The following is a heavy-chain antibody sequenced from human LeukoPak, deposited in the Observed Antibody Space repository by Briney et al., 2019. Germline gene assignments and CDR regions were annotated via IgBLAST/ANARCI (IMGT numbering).Heavy chain of an antibody. CDR2: IASETYGGTA. J-gene: IGHJ4*02. CDR1: GFTFGDYA. V-gene: IGHV3-49*04. Sequence: PGGSLRLSCTASGFTFGDYAMTWVRQAPGKGLEWVGFIASETYGGTAEYAASLKGRFTISRDDSKSIAYLLMNSLKTEDTAVYYCTRDQTPYYWGQGTLVTVSS. CDR3: TRDQTPYY.